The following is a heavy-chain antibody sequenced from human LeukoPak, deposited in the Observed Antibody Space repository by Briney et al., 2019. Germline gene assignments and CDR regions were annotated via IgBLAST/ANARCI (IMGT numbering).Heavy chain of an antibody. V-gene: IGHV3-21*01. J-gene: IGHJ4*02. CDR3: ARGNNYHGSGSSYYFDY. D-gene: IGHD3-10*01. CDR1: EFTFSSYT. Sequence: PGGSLRLSCAASEFTFSSYTLNWVRQAPGRGLEWISSISGTTTYIYYADSLKGRFTISRDNAKNSLHLQMNSLRAEDTAVYYCARGNNYHGSGSSYYFDYWGQGTLVTVSS. CDR2: ISGTTTYI.